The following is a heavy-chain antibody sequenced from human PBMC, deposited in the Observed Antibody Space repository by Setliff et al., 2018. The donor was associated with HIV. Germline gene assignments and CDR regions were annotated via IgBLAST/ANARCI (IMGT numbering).Heavy chain of an antibody. Sequence: PSETLSLTCSVFGGSISSGDYYWSWIRQHPGKGLEWIGYIYHSGTTYYNPSLAGRVIISADTSRKRFSLQLNSVTAADTGVYFCARAPQDRTTWYFDLWGRGTLVTVSS. CDR3: ARAPQDRTTWYFDL. V-gene: IGHV4-31*03. CDR2: IYHSGTT. CDR1: GGSISSGDYY. J-gene: IGHJ2*01. D-gene: IGHD4-17*01.